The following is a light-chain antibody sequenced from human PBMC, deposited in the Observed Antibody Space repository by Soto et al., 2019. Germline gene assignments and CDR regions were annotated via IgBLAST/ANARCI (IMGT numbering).Light chain of an antibody. Sequence: QSVLTQPPSASGSPGQSVTISCTGTSSDVGGYNYVSWYQQHPGKAPKLMIYEVSKRPSGVPDRFSGSKSGNTASLTVSGLQAGDEADYYCSSYAGSTVFGGGTKLTVL. J-gene: IGLJ2*01. CDR1: SSDVGGYNY. CDR3: SSYAGSTV. CDR2: EVS. V-gene: IGLV2-8*01.